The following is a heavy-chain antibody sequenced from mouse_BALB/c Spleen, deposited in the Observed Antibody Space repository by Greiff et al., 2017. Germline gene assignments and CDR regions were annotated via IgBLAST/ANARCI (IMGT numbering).Heavy chain of an antibody. D-gene: IGHD1-1*01. CDR3: ARGVTVVARNWYFDV. CDR2: ISSGSSTI. CDR1: GFTFSSFG. Sequence: DVMLVESGGGLVKPGGSLKLSCAASGFTFSSFGMHWVRQAPEKGLEWVAYISSGSSTIYYADTVKGRFTISRDNPKNTLFLQMTSLRSEDTAMYYCARGVTVVARNWYFDVWGAGTTVTVSS. J-gene: IGHJ1*01. V-gene: IGHV5-17*02.